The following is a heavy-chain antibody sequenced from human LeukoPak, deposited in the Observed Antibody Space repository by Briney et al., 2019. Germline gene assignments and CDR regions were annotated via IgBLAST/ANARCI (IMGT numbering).Heavy chain of an antibody. V-gene: IGHV1-18*01. J-gene: IGHJ5*02. Sequence: ASVKVSCKASAYTLTRYGINWVRLAPGQGLEWMGWISAYNDNTNNMQKFKGRITLTADTPTNTAHLELRSLRSDDTAVYYGSVYNWNDNGFDPWGQGTLVTVPS. D-gene: IGHD1-1*01. CDR2: ISAYNDNT. CDR1: AYTLTRYG. CDR3: SVYNWNDNGFDP.